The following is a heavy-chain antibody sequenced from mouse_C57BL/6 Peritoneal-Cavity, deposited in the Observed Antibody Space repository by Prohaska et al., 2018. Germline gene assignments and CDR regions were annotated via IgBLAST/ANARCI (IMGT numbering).Heavy chain of an antibody. CDR2: IRSKSSNYAT. D-gene: IGHD1-1*01. J-gene: IGHJ4*01. CDR3: VRNYYGSSYAMDY. CDR1: GFTFNTYA. V-gene: IGHV10-3*01. Sequence: EVQLVESGGGLVQPKGSLKLSCAASGFTFNTYAMHWVRQAPGQGLEWVASIRSKSSNYATYYADSVKDRFTISRDDSQSMLYLQMNNLKTEDTAMYYCVRNYYGSSYAMDYWGQGTSVTVSS.